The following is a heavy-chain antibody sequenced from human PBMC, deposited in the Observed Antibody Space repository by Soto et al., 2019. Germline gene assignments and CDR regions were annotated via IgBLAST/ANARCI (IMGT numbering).Heavy chain of an antibody. CDR1: GYSFTSYG. D-gene: IGHD3-10*01. Sequence: QVQLVQSGAEVKKPGASVKVSCKASGYSFTSYGISWVRQAPGQGLEWMGWISAYNGNTNYAQKLQGRVTMTTDTTTSTASMELRCVISDDTAVYYCATENGFRESYVWGKGTTVTVSS. J-gene: IGHJ6*04. CDR3: ATENGFRESYV. V-gene: IGHV1-18*01. CDR2: ISAYNGNT.